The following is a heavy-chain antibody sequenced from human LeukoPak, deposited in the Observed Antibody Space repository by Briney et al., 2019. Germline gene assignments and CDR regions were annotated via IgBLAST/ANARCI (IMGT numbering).Heavy chain of an antibody. CDR1: GYTFTSYG. D-gene: IGHD3-22*01. J-gene: IGHJ4*02. V-gene: IGHV1-18*01. CDR3: ARDYYDSSGHLRDY. CDR2: ISAYNGNT. Sequence: ATVKVSCKASGYTFTSYGISWVRQAPGQGLEWMGWISAYNGNTNYAQKLQGRVTMTTDTSTSTAYMDLRSLRSDDTAVYYCARDYYDSSGHLRDYWGQGTLVTVSS.